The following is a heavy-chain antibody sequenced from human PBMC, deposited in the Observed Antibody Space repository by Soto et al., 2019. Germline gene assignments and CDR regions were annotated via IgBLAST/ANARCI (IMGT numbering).Heavy chain of an antibody. CDR3: ASARDYWFDT. V-gene: IGHV3-48*02. J-gene: IGHJ5*02. Sequence: GGSLRLSCGIAFTTYTMTWVRQAPGKGLDWISYITSSSSTIYYADSVKGRFTVSRDNAKKSLYLQMSSLRDEDTAVYYCASARDYWFDTWGQGTLVTVSS. CDR2: ITSSSSTI. CDR1: IAFTTYT.